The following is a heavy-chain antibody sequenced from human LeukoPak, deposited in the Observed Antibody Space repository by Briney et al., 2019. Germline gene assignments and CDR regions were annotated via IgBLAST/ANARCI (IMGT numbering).Heavy chain of an antibody. D-gene: IGHD2-2*02. CDR2: IHSDGSST. Sequence: GGSLRLSCTASGFTFSSFWMHWVRQAPGKGLVWVSRIHSDGSSTSYADSVKGRFTISRDNAKNTLYLQMNSLRAEDTAVYYCATRYCSSTSCYNYYYYMDVWGKGTTVTVSS. V-gene: IGHV3-74*01. J-gene: IGHJ6*03. CDR3: ATRYCSSTSCYNYYYYMDV. CDR1: GFTFSSFW.